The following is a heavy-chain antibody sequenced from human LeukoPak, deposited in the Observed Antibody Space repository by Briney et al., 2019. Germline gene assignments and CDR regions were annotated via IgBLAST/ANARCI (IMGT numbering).Heavy chain of an antibody. CDR2: ISGSGGST. J-gene: IGHJ6*02. CDR1: GFTFSSYA. D-gene: IGHD4-17*01. CDR3: ARPYSDRPPYYYYGMDV. V-gene: IGHV3-23*01. Sequence: HPGGSLRLSCAASGFTFSSYAMSWVRQAPGKRLEWVSAISGSGGSTYYADSVKGRFTISRDNAKNSLYLQMNSLRAEDTAVYYCARPYSDRPPYYYYGMDVWGQGTRVTVSS.